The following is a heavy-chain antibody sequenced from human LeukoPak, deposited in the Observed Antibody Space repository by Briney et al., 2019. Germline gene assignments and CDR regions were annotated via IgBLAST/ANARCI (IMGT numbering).Heavy chain of an antibody. CDR3: ARVQGYCSSTSCYNNWFDP. Sequence: QPGGSLRLSCATSGFTFSTYVMHWVRQAPGKGLEWVAFIRYDAKKKLYADSVKGRFTISRDNSNNTLYLQMNSLRAEDTAVYYCARVQGYCSSTSCYNNWFDPWGQGTLVTVSS. CDR2: IRYDAKKK. CDR1: GFTFSTYV. J-gene: IGHJ5*02. V-gene: IGHV3-30*02. D-gene: IGHD2-2*01.